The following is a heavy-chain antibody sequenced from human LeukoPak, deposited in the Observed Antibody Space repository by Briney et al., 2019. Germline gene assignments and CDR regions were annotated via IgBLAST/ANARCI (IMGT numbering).Heavy chain of an antibody. CDR2: ISGSGGST. Sequence: GGSLRLSCAASGFAFSSYAMSWVRQAPGKGLEWVSAISGSGGSTYYADSVKGRFTISRDNSKNTLYLQMNSLRAEDTAVYYCAKDLRLRFLEADYWGQGTLVTVSS. CDR1: GFAFSSYA. J-gene: IGHJ4*02. V-gene: IGHV3-23*01. D-gene: IGHD5-12*01. CDR3: AKDLRLRFLEADY.